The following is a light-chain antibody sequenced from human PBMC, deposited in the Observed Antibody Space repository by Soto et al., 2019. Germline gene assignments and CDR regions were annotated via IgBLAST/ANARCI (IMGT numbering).Light chain of an antibody. CDR2: SNS. CDR1: SSNIGSNS. J-gene: IGLJ1*01. V-gene: IGLV1-44*01. Sequence: QSVLTQPPSASGTPGQRVTICCSGSSSNIGSNSVNWYQQVPGTAPKILIYSNSQRPSGVPDRFSGSKSGTSASLAISGLQSEDEADYYCGVWHDSVTVRYLFGTGTRVTVL. CDR3: GVWHDSVTVRYL.